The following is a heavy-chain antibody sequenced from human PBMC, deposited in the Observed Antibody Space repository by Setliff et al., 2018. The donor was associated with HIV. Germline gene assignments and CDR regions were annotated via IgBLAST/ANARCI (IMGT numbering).Heavy chain of an antibody. J-gene: IGHJ6*02. Sequence: SETLSLTCAIYGGSFSNYYWTWIRQPPGKGLEWIGEINHSGSTNYNPSLKSRVTISVDTCKNQFSLKPSSVTAADTAVYYCARGGYSSSWYTYYGMDVWGQGTTVTVSS. V-gene: IGHV4-34*01. CDR3: ARGGYSSSWYTYYGMDV. CDR2: INHSGST. CDR1: GGSFSNYY. D-gene: IGHD6-13*01.